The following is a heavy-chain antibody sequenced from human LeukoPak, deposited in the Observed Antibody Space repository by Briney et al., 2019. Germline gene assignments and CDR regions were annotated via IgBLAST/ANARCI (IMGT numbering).Heavy chain of an antibody. CDR1: GFTFSSYG. CDR2: ISYDGSNK. V-gene: IGHV3-30*18. J-gene: IGHJ4*02. CDR3: AKPKVAFGMMSIGGHDY. Sequence: GGSLRLSCAASGFTFSSYGMHWVRQAPGKGLEWVAVISYDGSNKYYADSVKGRFTVSRDNSKNTFYLQMNSLESEDTAVYYCAKPKVAFGMMSIGGHDYWGPGTLVTVS. D-gene: IGHD3-10*01.